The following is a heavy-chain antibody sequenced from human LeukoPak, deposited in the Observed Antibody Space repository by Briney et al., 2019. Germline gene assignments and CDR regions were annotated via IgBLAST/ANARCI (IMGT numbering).Heavy chain of an antibody. CDR3: ARTTSMPASGYDY. D-gene: IGHD2/OR15-2a*01. Sequence: ASVKVSFKSSVYTFTNYHINWVRQASGQGLEWMTWINSDTGDKVYARKCQERVTITTGTSISTAYMELSSLSSEDTAVYFCARTTSMPASGYDYWGQGPLVPVSS. V-gene: IGHV1-8*03. CDR1: VYTFTNYH. CDR2: INSDTGDK. J-gene: IGHJ4*02.